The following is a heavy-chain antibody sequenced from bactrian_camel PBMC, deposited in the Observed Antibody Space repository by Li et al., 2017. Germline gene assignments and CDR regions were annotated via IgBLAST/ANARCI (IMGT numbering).Heavy chain of an antibody. J-gene: IGHJ4*01. V-gene: IGHV3S53*01. CDR2: IDRDGTT. D-gene: IGHD4*01. Sequence: HVQLVESGGGSVQAGGSLRLSCAPSGYKCVGWFRQAPGKEREGVAVIDRDGTTAYADSVKGRFTISKDKDHVKNTLFLEMTNLKADDTAMYYCTADTVKASLATIAQFAAYEGHGTQVTVS. CDR1: GYKC.